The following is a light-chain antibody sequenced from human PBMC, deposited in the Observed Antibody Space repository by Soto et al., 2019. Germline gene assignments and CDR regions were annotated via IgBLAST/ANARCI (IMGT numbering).Light chain of an antibody. V-gene: IGKV1-16*02. CDR1: QDISYY. J-gene: IGKJ4*01. CDR2: DAS. CDR3: QQYSSFPRT. Sequence: DIQMTQSASSLSASVGDRVTITCRASQDISYYLAWIQQKPGKAPKSLIYDASTLQSGVPSKFSGSGSGTEFTLTISSVQPEDSATYYCQQYSSFPRTFGGGTKVEIK.